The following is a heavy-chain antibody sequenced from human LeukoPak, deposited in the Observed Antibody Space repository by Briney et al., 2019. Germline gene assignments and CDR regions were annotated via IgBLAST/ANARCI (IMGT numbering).Heavy chain of an antibody. V-gene: IGHV3-48*04. CDR1: GFTFSSYS. CDR2: ISSSSSTI. D-gene: IGHD1-26*01. CDR3: ARGTSGGYYHY. Sequence: GGSLRLSCAASGFTFSSYSMNWVRQAPGKGLEWVSYISSSSSTIYYADSAKGRFTISRDNAKNSLYLQMNSLRAEDTAVYYCARGTSGGYYHYWGQGTLVTVSS. J-gene: IGHJ4*02.